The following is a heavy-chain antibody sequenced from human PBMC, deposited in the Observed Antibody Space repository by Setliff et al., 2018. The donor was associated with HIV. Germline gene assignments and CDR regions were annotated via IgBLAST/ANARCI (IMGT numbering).Heavy chain of an antibody. CDR3: ARENGWLFGWFDP. D-gene: IGHD3-22*01. V-gene: IGHV4-30-4*07. J-gene: IGHJ5*02. CDR2: IYYSGGT. Sequence: SETLSLTCTVSGDSIASGGYSWTWIRQPPGKALEWIGYIYYSGGTSYSGTTYYNPSVASRITISGDTSKNQLSLKLTSVTAADTAIYYCARENGWLFGWFDPWGQGTPVTSPQ. CDR1: GDSIASGGYS.